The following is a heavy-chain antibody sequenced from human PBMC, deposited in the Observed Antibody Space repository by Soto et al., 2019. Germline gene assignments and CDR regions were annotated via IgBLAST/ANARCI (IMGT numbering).Heavy chain of an antibody. CDR3: ARERAHYYLDY. V-gene: IGHV5-51*01. J-gene: IGHJ4*02. CDR1: GYSFSTYW. Sequence: GESLKISCKGSGYSFSTYWIGWVRQMPGKGLEWMGIIYPADSDTTYSPSFQGQVTFSADKSISTAYLQWSSLKASDSAIYYCARERAHYYLDYWGQGTLVTVSS. CDR2: IYPADSDT.